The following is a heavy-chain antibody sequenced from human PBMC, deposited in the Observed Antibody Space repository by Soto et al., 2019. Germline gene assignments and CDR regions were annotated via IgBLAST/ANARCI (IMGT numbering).Heavy chain of an antibody. V-gene: IGHV3-23*01. CDR1: GFTFSSYA. CDR2: ISGSGGST. J-gene: IGHJ4*02. D-gene: IGHD4-17*01. CDR3: AKGHYGDFSFDY. Sequence: EVQLLESGGGLVQPGGSLRLSCAASGFTFSSYAMSWVRQAPGKGLEWVSAISGSGGSTYYADSVKGRFTISRDNSKNSLYLQMNSLRAEDTAVYYCAKGHYGDFSFDYWGQGTLVTVSS.